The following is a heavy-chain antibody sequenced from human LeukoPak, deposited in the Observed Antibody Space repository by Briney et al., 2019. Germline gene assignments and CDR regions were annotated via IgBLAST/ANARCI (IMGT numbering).Heavy chain of an antibody. V-gene: IGHV4-4*02. CDR3: ARVRQIRTPRPIVGAVDY. CDR1: GGSISSSNW. Sequence: PSGTLSLTCAVSGGSISSSNWWSWVRQPPGKGLEWIGEVYHSGSTNNNPSLKSRVTISIDKSKHQFSLKLTSVTAADTAVYYCARVRQIRTPRPIVGAVDYWGQGTLVTVSS. CDR2: VYHSGST. J-gene: IGHJ4*02. D-gene: IGHD1-26*01.